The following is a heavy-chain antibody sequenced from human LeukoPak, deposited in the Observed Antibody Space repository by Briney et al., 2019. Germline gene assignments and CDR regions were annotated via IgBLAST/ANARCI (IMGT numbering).Heavy chain of an antibody. CDR1: GCSFSCYY. V-gene: IGHV3-53*01. CDR3: ARGGNRYRSDCWYLEL. D-gene: IGHD6-25*01. J-gene: IGHJ2*01. CDR2: IYSGGST. Sequence: AESLSLSCAASGCSFSCYYWSWLRQPPGKGLEWVSFIYSGGSTKYTPSVKGRFTISGDKSKNTLYLQMNSLRAADTAVYYCARGGNRYRSDCWYLELWGRGTVVTVFS.